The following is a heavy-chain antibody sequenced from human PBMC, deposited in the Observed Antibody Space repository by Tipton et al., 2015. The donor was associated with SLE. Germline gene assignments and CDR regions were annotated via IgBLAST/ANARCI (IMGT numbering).Heavy chain of an antibody. V-gene: IGHV3-30*02. D-gene: IGHD1-1*01. CDR3: AGNHHHNSYFDY. Sequence: GSLRLSCAASGFTFSSYGMHWVRQAPGKGLEWVAFIRYDGSNKYYADSVKGRFTISRDNSKSTLYLQMNSLRAEDTAVYYCAGNHHHNSYFDYWGQGTLVTVSS. J-gene: IGHJ4*02. CDR2: IRYDGSNK. CDR1: GFTFSSYG.